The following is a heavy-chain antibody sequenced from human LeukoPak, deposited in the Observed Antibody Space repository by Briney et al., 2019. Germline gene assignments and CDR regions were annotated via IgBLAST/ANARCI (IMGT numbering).Heavy chain of an antibody. CDR1: GFTFNTYG. J-gene: IGHJ4*02. V-gene: IGHV3-21*01. CDR3: ARGGEYGYGSRY. Sequence: PGGSLRLSCAASGFTFNTYGMNWVRQAPGKGLEWVSSISSSSTYIYYADSVKGRFTISRDNAKNSLYLQINSRRAEDTAVYYCARGGEYGYGSRYWGQGTLVTVSS. CDR2: ISSSSTYI. D-gene: IGHD5-18*01.